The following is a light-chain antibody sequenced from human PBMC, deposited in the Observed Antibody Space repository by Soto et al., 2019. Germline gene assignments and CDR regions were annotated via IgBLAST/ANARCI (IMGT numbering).Light chain of an antibody. J-gene: IGLJ1*01. CDR1: SSNIGSNY. V-gene: IGLV1-47*01. CDR3: AAWDDSLSAYV. Sequence: QSVLTQPPSASGTPGQRVTMSCFGSSSNIGSNYVYWYQQLPGAAPKLLIYTNNQRPSGVPDRFSGSKSGTSASLAISGLRSEDEADYYCAAWDDSLSAYVFGTGTKVTVL. CDR2: TNN.